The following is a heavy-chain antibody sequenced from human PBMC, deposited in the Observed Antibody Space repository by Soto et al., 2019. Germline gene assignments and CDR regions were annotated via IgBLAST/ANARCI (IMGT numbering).Heavy chain of an antibody. D-gene: IGHD3-22*01. V-gene: IGHV3-43D*04. CDR2: ISWDGGST. J-gene: IGHJ6*02. CDR1: GFTFDDYA. Sequence: PGGSLRLSCAASGFTFDDYAIHWARQAPGPGLEWVSLISWDGGSTYCAASAKGRFTISRDNSKNSLYLQIDSLRAEDTALYYCAKDRPPSSGYPYYYGMDVWRQGATLSVSS. CDR3: AKDRPPSSGYPYYYGMDV.